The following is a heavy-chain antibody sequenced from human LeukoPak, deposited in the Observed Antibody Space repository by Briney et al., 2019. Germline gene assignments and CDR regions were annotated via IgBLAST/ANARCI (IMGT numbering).Heavy chain of an antibody. V-gene: IGHV4-59*08. D-gene: IGHD3-3*01. CDR2: IYYSGST. Sequence: SETLSLTCTVSGGSISIYYWSGIRQPPGKGLEWSGYIYYSGSTNYNPSLKSRVTISVDTSKNQFSLKLISVTAADTAVHSCARLNQIYYDFDPWGQGTLVTVSS. CDR1: GGSISIYY. CDR3: ARLNQIYYDFDP. J-gene: IGHJ5*02.